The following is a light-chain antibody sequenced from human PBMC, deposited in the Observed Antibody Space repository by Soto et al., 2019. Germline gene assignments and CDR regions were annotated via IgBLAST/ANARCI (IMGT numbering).Light chain of an antibody. CDR2: GAF. J-gene: IGKJ1*01. V-gene: IGKV3-20*01. CDR3: QQYGSSPPWT. Sequence: EIVLTQSPCTLSLSPWERVTLSCRASQSVSSSYLAWYQQKPGQAPRLLIYGAFSRATGIPDRFSGSGSGTDFTLTISRLEPEDFAVYYCQQYGSSPPWTFGQGTKVDIK. CDR1: QSVSSSY.